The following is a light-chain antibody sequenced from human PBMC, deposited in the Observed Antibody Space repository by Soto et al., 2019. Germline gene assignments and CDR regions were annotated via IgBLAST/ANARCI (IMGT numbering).Light chain of an antibody. CDR1: SSNIGAGYD. Sequence: QAVVTQPPSVSGAPGQRVTISCTGSSSNIGAGYDVHWYQQLPGTAPKLLIYCNSNRPSGVPDRFSGSKSGTSASLAITGLQAEDEADYYCQSYDSSLSGGVFGTGTKLTVL. CDR3: QSYDSSLSGGV. CDR2: CNS. J-gene: IGLJ1*01. V-gene: IGLV1-40*01.